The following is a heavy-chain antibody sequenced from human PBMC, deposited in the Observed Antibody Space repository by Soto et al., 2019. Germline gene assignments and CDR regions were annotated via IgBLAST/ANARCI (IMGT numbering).Heavy chain of an antibody. CDR2: ISAYNCNT. CDR3: ARGGYCVSTSCATHLLYYYHYGMVV. D-gene: IGHD2-2*01. V-gene: IGHV1-18*01. Sequence: ASVKVSCKASAYTFTRYGINWVRRAPVQGLEWMGWISAYNCNTNYAQKLQGRVTMTTDTFTSTAYMELRSLRSDDTAVYYCARGGYCVSTSCATHLLYYYHYGMVVWG. J-gene: IGHJ6*02. CDR1: AYTFTRYG.